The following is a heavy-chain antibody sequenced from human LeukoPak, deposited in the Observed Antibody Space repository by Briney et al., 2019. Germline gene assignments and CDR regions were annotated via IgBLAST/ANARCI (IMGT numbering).Heavy chain of an antibody. J-gene: IGHJ3*02. CDR3: ARYGTVGSVEAFDI. Sequence: SSETLSLTCTVSGGSISSSSYYWGWIRQPPGKGLEWIGNIYYSGSTYYNPFLKSRATISVDTSKNQFSLKLSSVIAADTAVYYCARYGTVGSVEAFDIWGQGTMVTVSS. CDR1: GGSISSSSYY. V-gene: IGHV4-39*07. CDR2: IYYSGST. D-gene: IGHD3/OR15-3a*01.